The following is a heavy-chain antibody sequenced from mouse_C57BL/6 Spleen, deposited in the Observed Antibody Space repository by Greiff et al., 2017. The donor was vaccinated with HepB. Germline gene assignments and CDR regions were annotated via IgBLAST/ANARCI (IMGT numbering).Heavy chain of an antibody. V-gene: IGHV14-4*01. CDR1: GFNIKDDY. CDR3: TLRFSDY. Sequence: EVQLQQSGAELVRPGASVKLSCTASGFNIKDDYMHWVKQRPEQGLEWIGWIDPENGDTEYASKFQGKATITADTSSNTAYLQLSSLTSEDTAVYYWTLRFSDYWGQGTTLTVSS. J-gene: IGHJ2*01. CDR2: IDPENGDT. D-gene: IGHD1-1*01.